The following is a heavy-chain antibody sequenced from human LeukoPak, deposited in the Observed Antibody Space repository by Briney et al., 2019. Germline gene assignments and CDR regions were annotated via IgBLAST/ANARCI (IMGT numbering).Heavy chain of an antibody. CDR1: GYSISSGYY. CDR3: ARVGQQGDYYYYYMDV. D-gene: IGHD6-13*01. CDR2: INHSGST. V-gene: IGHV4-38-2*02. Sequence: SETPSLTCTVSGYSISSGYYWGWIRQPPGKGLEWIGEINHSGSTNYNPSLKSRVTISVDTSKNQFSLKLSSVTAADTAVYYCARVGQQGDYYYYYMDVWGKGTTVTVSS. J-gene: IGHJ6*03.